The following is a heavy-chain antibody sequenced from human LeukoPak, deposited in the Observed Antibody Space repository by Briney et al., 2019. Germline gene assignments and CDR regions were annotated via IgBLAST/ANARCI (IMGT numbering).Heavy chain of an antibody. CDR2: IYYSGST. CDR3: ARDTEEGWFDP. CDR1: GGSISRGGYD. V-gene: IGHV4-31*03. J-gene: IGHJ5*02. Sequence: SQTLSLTCTVSGGSISRGGYDWSWIRQHPVKGLEWIGYIYYSGSTYYNPSLKSRVTISVDTSKNQFSLKLSSVTAADTAVYYCARDTEEGWFDPWGQGTLVTVSS.